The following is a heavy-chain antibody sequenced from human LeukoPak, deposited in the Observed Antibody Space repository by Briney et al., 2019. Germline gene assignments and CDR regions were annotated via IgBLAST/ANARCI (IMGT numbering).Heavy chain of an antibody. CDR2: INHSGST. J-gene: IGHJ4*02. D-gene: IGHD6-19*01. CDR1: GGSISSSNW. CDR3: ARDRGSSGFAIDY. Sequence: PSETLSLTCAVSGGSISSSNWWSWVRQPPGKGLEWIGEINHSGSTNYNPSLRSRVTISVDTSKNQFSLKLSSVTAADTAVYYCARDRGSSGFAIDYWGQGTLVTVSS. V-gene: IGHV4-4*02.